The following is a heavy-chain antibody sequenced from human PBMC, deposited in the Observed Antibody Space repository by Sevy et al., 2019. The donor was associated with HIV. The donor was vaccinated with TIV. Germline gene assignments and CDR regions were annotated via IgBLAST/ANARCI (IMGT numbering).Heavy chain of an antibody. J-gene: IGHJ4*02. CDR2: IWDNGSKK. CDR3: ARGGYCTNNVCYGSIDY. CDR1: GFTFRSYG. D-gene: IGHD2-8*01. Sequence: GGSLRLSCAASGFTFRSYGMHWVRQAPGKGLEWVAVIWDNGSKKYYADSVKGRFTISGDNSKNTLYLQMTSLSAEDTAVYYCARGGYCTNNVCYGSIDYWGRGTLVTVSS. V-gene: IGHV3-33*01.